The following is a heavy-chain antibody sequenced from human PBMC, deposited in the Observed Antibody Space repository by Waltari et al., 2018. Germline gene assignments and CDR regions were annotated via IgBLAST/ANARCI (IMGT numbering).Heavy chain of an antibody. CDR3: ARISSGPAVYYYYYMDV. Sequence: HVQLQESGPGLVKPSETLSLTCTVSGCSISSYYWSLIRQPPGKGLEWIGYIYYSGSTNYNPALKSRVTISVDTSKNQFSLKLSSVTAADTAVYYCARISSGPAVYYYYYMDVWGKGTTVTISS. J-gene: IGHJ6*03. V-gene: IGHV4-59*01. CDR1: GCSISSYY. CDR2: IYYSGST.